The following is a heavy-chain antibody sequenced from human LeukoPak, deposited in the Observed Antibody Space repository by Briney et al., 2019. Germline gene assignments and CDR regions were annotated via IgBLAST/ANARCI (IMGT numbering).Heavy chain of an antibody. CDR3: ATDRDNSDWQKRFDS. D-gene: IGHD2-21*02. J-gene: IGHJ4*02. CDR2: INQDASEI. CDR1: GFTFSTYR. V-gene: IGHV3-7*01. Sequence: GGSLRLSCAASGFTFSTYRMNWYREAPGKGLEWVGNINQDASEINYVDSVRGRFTISRDNAKNSLHLQMNSLRAEDTAVYYCATDRDNSDWQKRFDSWGQGTLVTVSS.